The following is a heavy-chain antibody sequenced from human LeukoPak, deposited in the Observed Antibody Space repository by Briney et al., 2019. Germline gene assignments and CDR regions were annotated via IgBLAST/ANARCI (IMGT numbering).Heavy chain of an antibody. Sequence: GGSLRLSCAASGFTFSSYAMSWVRQAPRKGLEWVSSISASGGNTYNADSVKGLFTISRDNSTSTLYLQMNSLRAEDTAVYYCAKRDNLYSTSSVKSLHYFDYWGQGTLVTVSS. J-gene: IGHJ4*02. D-gene: IGHD6-6*01. CDR1: GFTFSSYA. CDR3: AKRDNLYSTSSVKSLHYFDY. CDR2: ISASGGNT. V-gene: IGHV3-23*01.